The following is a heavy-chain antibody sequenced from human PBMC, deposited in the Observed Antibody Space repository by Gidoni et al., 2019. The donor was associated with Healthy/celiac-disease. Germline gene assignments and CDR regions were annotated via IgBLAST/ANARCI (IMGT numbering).Heavy chain of an antibody. CDR3: ARDSYLRGGYDGFGDY. V-gene: IGHV3-30-3*01. CDR2: ISYDGSNK. J-gene: IGHJ4*02. D-gene: IGHD5-12*01. CDR1: GFTFSSYA. Sequence: QVQLVESGGGVVQPGRSLRPSCAASGFTFSSYAMHWVRQAPGKGLEWVAVISYDGSNKYYADSVKGRFTISRDNSKNTLYLQMNSLRAEDTAVYYCARDSYLRGGYDGFGDYWGQGTLVTVSS.